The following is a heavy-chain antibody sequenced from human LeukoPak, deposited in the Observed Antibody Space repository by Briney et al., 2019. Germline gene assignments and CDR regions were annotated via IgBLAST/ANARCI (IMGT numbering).Heavy chain of an antibody. CDR2: ISAYNGNT. V-gene: IGHV1-18*01. D-gene: IGHD3-22*01. CDR3: ARDFLDFGYYYDSSGYGNFDY. CDR1: GYTFTSYG. Sequence: ASVKVSCKASGYTFTSYGISWVRQAPGQGLEWMGWISAYNGNTNYAQKLQGRVTMTTDTSTSTAYMELRGLRSDDTAVYYCARDFLDFGYYYDSSGYGNFDYWGQGTLVTVSS. J-gene: IGHJ4*02.